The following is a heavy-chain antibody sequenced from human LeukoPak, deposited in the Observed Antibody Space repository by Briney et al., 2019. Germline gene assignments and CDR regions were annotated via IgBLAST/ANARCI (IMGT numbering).Heavy chain of an antibody. CDR3: AKVRDTTVLGGTYDI. V-gene: IGHV3-9*01. D-gene: IGHD2-8*02. Sequence: GGSLRLSCAASGFTFDDHAMHWVRQAPGKGLQWVSGISWDSGTIAYADSVKGRFTISRDNVKNSLSLQMDSLRDEDTALYYCAKVRDTTVLGGTYDIWGPGTMVIVSS. J-gene: IGHJ3*02. CDR1: GFTFDDHA. CDR2: ISWDSGTI.